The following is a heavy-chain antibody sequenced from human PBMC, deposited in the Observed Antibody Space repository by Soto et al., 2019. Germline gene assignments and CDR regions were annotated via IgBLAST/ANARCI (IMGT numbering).Heavy chain of an antibody. V-gene: IGHV3-64D*06. CDR1: GFTFSSYA. CDR2: ISSNGGST. Sequence: VQLLESGGGLVQPWGSLRLSCSASGFTFSSYAMHWVRQARGKGLEYVSAISSNGGSTYYADSVKGRFTISRDNFTNTLYLQMGRLGAEDTAVYYCVKGYSSCLYVHVPWFDPWGQGALVTVSS. CDR3: VKGYSSCLYVHVPWFDP. J-gene: IGHJ5*02. D-gene: IGHD6-19*01.